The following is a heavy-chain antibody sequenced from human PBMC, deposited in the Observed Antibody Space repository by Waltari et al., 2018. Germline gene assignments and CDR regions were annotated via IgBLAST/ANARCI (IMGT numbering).Heavy chain of an antibody. D-gene: IGHD3-3*01. J-gene: IGHJ6*02. CDR1: GGSFSGYY. Sequence: QVQLQQWGAGLLKPSETLSLTCAVYGGSFSGYYWSWIRQPPGKGLEWIGEINHSGSTNYNPSLKSRVTISVDTSKNQFSLKLSSVTAADTAVYYCASRVDYDFWSGYYMYYYGMDVWGQGTTVTVSS. V-gene: IGHV4-34*01. CDR3: ASRVDYDFWSGYYMYYYGMDV. CDR2: INHSGST.